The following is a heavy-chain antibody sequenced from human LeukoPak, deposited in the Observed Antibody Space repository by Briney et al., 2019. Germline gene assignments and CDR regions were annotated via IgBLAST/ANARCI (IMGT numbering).Heavy chain of an antibody. J-gene: IGHJ1*01. CDR3: VRDLDDSSGYHPEFVQH. V-gene: IGHV4-39*01. D-gene: IGHD3-22*01. CDR2: IYNSGST. CDR1: GGPIRSSSYY. Sequence: PSETLSLTYTVSGGPIRSSSYYWGWVCQPPGKGLEWIGSIYNSGSTYYNPSLKSRVSISVDTPKNQISLTLSSVTAADTAVYYCVRDLDDSSGYHPEFVQHWGQGTLVTVSS.